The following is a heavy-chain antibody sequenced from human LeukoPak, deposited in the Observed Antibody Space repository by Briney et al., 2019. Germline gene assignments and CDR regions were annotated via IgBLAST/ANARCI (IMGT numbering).Heavy chain of an antibody. CDR1: GGSISSSSYY. V-gene: IGHV4-39*07. CDR3: ARETGRNGAFDI. D-gene: IGHD1-1*01. J-gene: IGHJ3*02. CDR2: IYYSGST. Sequence: PSETLSLTCTVSGGSISSSSYYWGWIRQPPGKGLEWIGSIYYSGSTYYNPSLKSRVTISVDTSKNQFSLKLSSVTAADTAVYYCARETGRNGAFDIWGQGTMVTVSS.